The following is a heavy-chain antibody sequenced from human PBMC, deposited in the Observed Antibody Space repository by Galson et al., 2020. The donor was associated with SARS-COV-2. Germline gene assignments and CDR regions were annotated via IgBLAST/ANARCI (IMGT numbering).Heavy chain of an antibody. J-gene: IGHJ4*02. D-gene: IGHD3-3*01. Sequence: GGSLRLSCAASGFMFRTYDMHWVRQAPGTGLEWVALISDDSSKTYYRDSVKGRFTISRDNAKNTLYLQMNSLRAEDTAVYYCARDNFYDFWSGSYQYHLDYWGQGALVAVSS. CDR2: ISDDSSKT. CDR1: GFMFRTYD. V-gene: IGHV3-30*03. CDR3: ARDNFYDFWSGSYQYHLDY.